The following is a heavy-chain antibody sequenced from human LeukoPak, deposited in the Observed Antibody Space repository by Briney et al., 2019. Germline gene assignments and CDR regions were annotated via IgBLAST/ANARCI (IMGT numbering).Heavy chain of an antibody. CDR1: GGSISSSSYY. Sequence: PSETLSLTCTVSGGSISSSSYYWGWLRQPPGKGLEWIGSIYYSGSTYYNPSLKSRVTISVDTSKNQFSLKLSSVTAADTAVYYCARDSSGYEYFQEWGQGTLVTVSS. J-gene: IGHJ1*01. V-gene: IGHV4-39*07. CDR3: ARDSSGYEYFQE. CDR2: IYYSGST. D-gene: IGHD5-12*01.